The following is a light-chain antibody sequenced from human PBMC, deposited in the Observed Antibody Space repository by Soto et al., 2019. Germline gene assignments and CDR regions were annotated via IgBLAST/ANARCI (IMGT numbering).Light chain of an antibody. CDR3: AAWDDNLNGYV. CDR2: NNN. CDR1: SSNIGSRT. J-gene: IGLJ1*01. Sequence: VLAQTPSASGTPGQRVTISCSGSSSNIGSRTVSWYQHLPGTAPKLLIYNNNQRPSGVPDRLSGSKSGTSASLAISRLQSEDEADYYCAAWDDNLNGYVFGTGTKVTVL. V-gene: IGLV1-44*01.